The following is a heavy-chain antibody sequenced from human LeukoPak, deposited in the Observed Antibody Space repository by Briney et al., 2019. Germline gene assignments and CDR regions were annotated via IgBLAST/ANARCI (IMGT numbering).Heavy chain of an antibody. CDR2: INHSGST. CDR1: GGSFSGYY. CDR3: ARGFGGYMVGGPSDY. D-gene: IGHD6-25*01. Sequence: PSETLSLTCAVYGGSFSGYYWSWIRQPPGKGLEWIGEINHSGSTNYNPSLKSRVTISVDTSKNQFSLKLSSVTAADTAVYYCARGFGGYMVGGPSDYWGQGTLVTVSS. J-gene: IGHJ4*02. V-gene: IGHV4-34*01.